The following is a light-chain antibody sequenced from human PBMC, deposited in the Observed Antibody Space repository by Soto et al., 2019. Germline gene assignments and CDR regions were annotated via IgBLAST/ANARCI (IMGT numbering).Light chain of an antibody. Sequence: QAVVTQEPSLTVSPGGTVTLNCGSSTGAVTSGHYPYWFQQKPGQAPRTLIYDTTNKHSWTPARFSGSLLGGKAALTLAGAQTDGEADYYSLLSHSGTNRVFGGGTKLTVL. J-gene: IGLJ3*02. CDR2: DTT. CDR3: LLSHSGTNRV. V-gene: IGLV7-46*01. CDR1: TGAVTSGHY.